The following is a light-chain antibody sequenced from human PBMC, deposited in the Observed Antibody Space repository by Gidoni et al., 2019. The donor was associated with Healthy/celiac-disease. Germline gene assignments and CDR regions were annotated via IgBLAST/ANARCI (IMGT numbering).Light chain of an antibody. CDR1: QSISSY. Sequence: IQMPQSPSSLSESVGDRVTITCRASQSISSYLNWYQQKPGKAPKLLIYAASSLQSGVPSSFSGSGSGTDFTLTISSLQPEDFATYYCQQSYSTPAFXXXTKVEIK. V-gene: IGKV1-39*01. J-gene: IGKJ1*01. CDR2: AAS. CDR3: QQSYSTPA.